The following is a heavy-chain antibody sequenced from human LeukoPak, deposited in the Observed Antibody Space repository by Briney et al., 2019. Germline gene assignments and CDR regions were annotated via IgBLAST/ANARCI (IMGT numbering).Heavy chain of an antibody. Sequence: SETLSLTCTVSGGSISSSSYYWGWIRQPPGKGLEWIGSIYYSGSTYYNPSLKSRVTISVDTSKNQFSLKLSSVTAADTAVYYCARMVLRYEGNWFDPWGQGTLVTVSS. J-gene: IGHJ5*02. D-gene: IGHD3-9*01. CDR2: IYYSGST. V-gene: IGHV4-39*07. CDR1: GGSISSSSYY. CDR3: ARMVLRYEGNWFDP.